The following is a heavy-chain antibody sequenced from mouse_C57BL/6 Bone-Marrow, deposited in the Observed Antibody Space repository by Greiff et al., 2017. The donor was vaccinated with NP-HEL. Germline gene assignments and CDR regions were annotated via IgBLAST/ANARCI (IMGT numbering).Heavy chain of an antibody. J-gene: IGHJ2*01. CDR1: GYTFTSYW. CDR2: IDPSDSET. V-gene: IGHV1-52*01. D-gene: IGHD2-2*01. Sequence: QVQLQQPGAELVRPGSSVKLSCKASGYTFTSYWMHWVKQRPIQGLEWIGNIDPSDSETHYNQKFKDKATLTVDKSSSTAYMQLSSLTSEDSAVYYCARIGYDKDYYFDYWGQGTTLTVSS. CDR3: ARIGYDKDYYFDY.